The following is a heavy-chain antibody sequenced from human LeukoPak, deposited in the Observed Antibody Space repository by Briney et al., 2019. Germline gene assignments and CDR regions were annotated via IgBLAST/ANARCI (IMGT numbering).Heavy chain of an antibody. J-gene: IGHJ4*02. Sequence: GGSLRLSCAAAGFTFSSYAMHWVRQAPGKGLEWVAVISYDGSNKYYADSVKGRFNISRDNSKNTLYLQMNSLRAEDTAVYYCARSGLGEYYFDYWGQGTLVTVSS. CDR1: GFTFSSYA. CDR2: ISYDGSNK. V-gene: IGHV3-30*04. D-gene: IGHD3-10*01. CDR3: ARSGLGEYYFDY.